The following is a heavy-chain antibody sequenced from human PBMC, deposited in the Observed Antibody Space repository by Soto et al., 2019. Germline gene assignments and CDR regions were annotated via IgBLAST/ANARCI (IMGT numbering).Heavy chain of an antibody. Sequence: SEPLSLTCAVYGGSFIGYYWSWIRQPPGKGLEWIGEINHSGSTNYNPSLKSRVTISVDTSKNQFSLKLSSVTAADTAVYYCARGGLEWEHNNWFDPWGQGTLVTVSS. CDR1: GGSFIGYY. CDR2: INHSGST. J-gene: IGHJ5*02. V-gene: IGHV4-34*01. D-gene: IGHD1-26*01. CDR3: ARGGLEWEHNNWFDP.